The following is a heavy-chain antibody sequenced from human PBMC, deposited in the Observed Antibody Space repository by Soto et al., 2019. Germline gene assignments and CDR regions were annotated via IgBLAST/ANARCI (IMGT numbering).Heavy chain of an antibody. Sequence: GKGLEWVSAISGSGGSTYYADSVKGRFTISRDNSKNTLYLQMNSLRAEDTAVYYCAKDNPIFFFQARDGIRDTVPVTAFLLNRSSDL. CDR3: AKDNPIFFFQARDGIRDTVPVTAFLLNRSSDL. J-gene: IGHJ2*01. V-gene: IGHV3-23*01. D-gene: IGHD3-3*01. CDR2: ISGSGGST.